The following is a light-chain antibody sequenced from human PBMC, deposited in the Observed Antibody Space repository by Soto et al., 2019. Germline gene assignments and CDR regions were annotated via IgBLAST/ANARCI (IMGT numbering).Light chain of an antibody. J-gene: IGKJ5*01. V-gene: IGKV1-5*03. Sequence: DIQMTQSPSTLSGSVGDRVTITCRASQTISSWLAWYQQKPGKAPKLLIYKASTLKSGVPSRLSGSGSGTEFTLTIRSLQPDDSATYFCQQYQTYSTFGQGTRLEIK. CDR2: KAS. CDR1: QTISSW. CDR3: QQYQTYST.